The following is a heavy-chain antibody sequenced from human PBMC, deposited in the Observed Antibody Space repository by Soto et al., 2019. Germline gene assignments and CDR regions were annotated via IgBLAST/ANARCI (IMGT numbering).Heavy chain of an antibody. V-gene: IGHV4-31*03. Sequence: QVQLQESGPGLVKPSQTLSLTCTVSGGSISSGGYYWSWIRQHPGKGLEWIGYIYYSGSTYYNPSPKSRVTISVDTSKNQFSLKLSSVTAADTAVYYCARGPYCSSTSCYDYWGQGTLVTVSS. CDR1: GGSISSGGYY. D-gene: IGHD2-2*01. CDR3: ARGPYCSSTSCYDY. J-gene: IGHJ4*02. CDR2: IYYSGST.